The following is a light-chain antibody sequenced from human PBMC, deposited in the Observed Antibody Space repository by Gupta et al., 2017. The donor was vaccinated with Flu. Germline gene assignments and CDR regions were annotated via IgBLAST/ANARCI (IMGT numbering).Light chain of an antibody. CDR1: SSHIGAGYD. J-gene: IGLJ1*01. V-gene: IGLV1-40*01. CDR3: QSYDSSLSFYV. CDR2: GNS. Sequence: QSVLTQPPSVSGAPGQRVTISCTGSSSHIGAGYDVHWYQQLPGTAPKLLIYGNSNRPSGVPDRFSGSKSGTSASLAITGLQAEDEADYYCQSYDSSLSFYVFGTGTKVTVL.